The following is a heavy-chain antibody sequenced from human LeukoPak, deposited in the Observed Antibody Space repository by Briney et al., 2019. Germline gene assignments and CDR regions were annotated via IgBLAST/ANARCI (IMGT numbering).Heavy chain of an antibody. CDR2: ISYDGSNK. Sequence: PGGSLRLSCAASGFTFSSYAMHWVRQAPGKGLEWVAVISYDGSNKYYADSVKGRFTISRDNSKNTLYLQMNSLRAEDTAVYYCAKDLSYSGSYRYFDYWGQGTLVTVSS. V-gene: IGHV3-30-3*01. CDR3: AKDLSYSGSYRYFDY. J-gene: IGHJ4*02. D-gene: IGHD1-26*01. CDR1: GFTFSSYA.